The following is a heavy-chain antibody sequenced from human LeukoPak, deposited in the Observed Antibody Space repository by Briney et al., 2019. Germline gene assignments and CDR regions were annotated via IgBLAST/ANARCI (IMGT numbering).Heavy chain of an antibody. CDR3: AKSPSSWKFDD. V-gene: IGHV3-30*02. CDR1: GFTFSSCG. D-gene: IGHD6-13*01. J-gene: IGHJ4*02. Sequence: GGSLRLSSAASGFTFSSCGMHWVRQAPGKGLEWVAFIRYHGSDKYYADSVKGRFTISRDNSENTLYLQMNSLRVEDTAVYYCAKSPSSWKFDDWGQGTLVTVSS. CDR2: IRYHGSDK.